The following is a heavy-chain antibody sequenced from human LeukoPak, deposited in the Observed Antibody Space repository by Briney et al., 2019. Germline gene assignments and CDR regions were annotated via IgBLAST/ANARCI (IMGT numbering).Heavy chain of an antibody. CDR1: GFTFSSYA. J-gene: IGHJ4*02. Sequence: AGGSLRLSCAASGFTFSSYALNWVRQAPGKGLEWVSYISISSSTLYYTDSVKGRFTISRDNAKNSLYLQMNSLRAEDTAVYYCARDRVDTAMVWSDYWGQGTLVTVSS. V-gene: IGHV3-48*01. D-gene: IGHD5-18*01. CDR2: ISISSSTL. CDR3: ARDRVDTAMVWSDY.